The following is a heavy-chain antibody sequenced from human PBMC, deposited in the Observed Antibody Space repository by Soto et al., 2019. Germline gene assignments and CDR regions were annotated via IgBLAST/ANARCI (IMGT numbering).Heavy chain of an antibody. CDR3: ARALDRFGGQFDY. J-gene: IGHJ4*02. Sequence: QVQLQESGPGLVKPSQTLSLTCSVSGASMSSGGNYWSWIRQHPVKGLEWIGQIDHSGSSYYNPSLQSRVAIALDSSKRQFSVALSSVTAADTAVYYCARALDRFGGQFDYWGRGILVTVSS. D-gene: IGHD1-1*01. CDR2: IDHSGSS. CDR1: GASMSSGGNY. V-gene: IGHV4-31*03.